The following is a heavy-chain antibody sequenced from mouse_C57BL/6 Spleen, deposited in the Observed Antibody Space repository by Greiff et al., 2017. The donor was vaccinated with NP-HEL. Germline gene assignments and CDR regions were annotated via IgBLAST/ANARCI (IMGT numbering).Heavy chain of an antibody. D-gene: IGHD1-1*01. CDR1: GFTFSDYY. CDR3: ARDLHYYGSSSGYFDV. J-gene: IGHJ1*03. Sequence: EVKLVESEGGLVQPGSSMKLSCTASGFTFSDYYMAWVRQVPDKGLEWVANINYDGSSTYYLDSLKSRFIISRDNAKNILYLQMSSLKSEDTATYYCARDLHYYGSSSGYFDVWGTGTTVTVSS. V-gene: IGHV5-16*01. CDR2: INYDGSST.